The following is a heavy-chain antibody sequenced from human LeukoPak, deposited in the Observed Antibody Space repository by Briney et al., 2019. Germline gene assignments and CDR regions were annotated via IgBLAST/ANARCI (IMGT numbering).Heavy chain of an antibody. CDR1: GGSNSIYY. Sequence: SETLSLTCTVSGGSNSIYYWNWIRQPAGKELEWIGRIFTSGITNYNPSLKSRVTMSVDTSKNQFSLNLSSVTAADTAVYYCARESSGTYYNPLGYMDVWGKGTTVTVSS. CDR2: IFTSGIT. D-gene: IGHD3-10*01. J-gene: IGHJ6*03. CDR3: ARESSGTYYNPLGYMDV. V-gene: IGHV4-4*07.